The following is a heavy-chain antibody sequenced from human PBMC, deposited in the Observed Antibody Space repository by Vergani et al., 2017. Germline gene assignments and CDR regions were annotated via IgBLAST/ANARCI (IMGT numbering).Heavy chain of an antibody. CDR3: ARAYSVRGVIFPYYYYYMDV. CDR2: IIPIFGTA. V-gene: IGHV1-69*01. CDR1: GVTFSSYA. J-gene: IGHJ6*03. D-gene: IGHD3-10*02. Sequence: QVQLVQSGAEVKKPGSSVKVSCKASGVTFSSYAISWVRQAPGQGLEWMGGIIPIFGTANYAQKFQGRVTITADESTSTAYMELSSLRSEDTAVYYCARAYSVRGVIFPYYYYYMDVWGKGTTVTVSS.